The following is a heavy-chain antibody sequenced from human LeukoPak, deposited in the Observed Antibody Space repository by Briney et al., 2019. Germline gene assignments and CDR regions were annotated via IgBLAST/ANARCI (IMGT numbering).Heavy chain of an antibody. CDR1: GFIFSNYG. CDR2: ISSSGSTI. Sequence: GGSLRLSCAASGFIFSNYGMHWVRQAPGKGLEWVSYISSSGSTIYYADSVKGRFTISRDNAKNSLYLQMNSLRAEDTAVYYCARGGSYFSRRVLNYWGQGTLVTVSS. D-gene: IGHD1-26*01. J-gene: IGHJ4*02. V-gene: IGHV3-48*04. CDR3: ARGGSYFSRRVLNY.